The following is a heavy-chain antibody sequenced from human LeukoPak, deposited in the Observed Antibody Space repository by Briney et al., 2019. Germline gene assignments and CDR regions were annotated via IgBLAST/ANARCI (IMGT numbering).Heavy chain of an antibody. J-gene: IGHJ4*02. CDR1: GFTFSNYW. CDR3: TRPPNYYDSSEQYY. D-gene: IGHD3-22*01. Sequence: GGSLRLSCAASGFTFSNYWMGWVRQAPGKGLEWVANIKQDGSQEYYVDSVKGRFTISRDDSKNTAYLQMNSLKTEDTAVYYCTRPPNYYDSSEQYYWGQGTLVTVSS. CDR2: IKQDGSQE. V-gene: IGHV3-7*03.